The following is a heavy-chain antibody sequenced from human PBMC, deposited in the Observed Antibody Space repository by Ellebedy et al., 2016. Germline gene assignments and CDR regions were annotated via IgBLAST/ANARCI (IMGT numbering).Heavy chain of an antibody. CDR2: ISGDGRTT. Sequence: GGSLRLXXATSGFAFNFNNFFMSWVRHVPGKGLEWVSTISGDGRTTYFADSVKGRFSISRDNSRRMLWLQMNALRIEDTATYYCRPGHYSGSWGRGTLVTVSS. CDR3: RPGHYSGS. V-gene: IGHV3-23*01. J-gene: IGHJ4*02. D-gene: IGHD2-15*01. CDR1: GFAFNFNNFF.